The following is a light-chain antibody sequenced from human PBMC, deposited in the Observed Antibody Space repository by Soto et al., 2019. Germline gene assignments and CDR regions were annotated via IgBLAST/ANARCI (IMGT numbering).Light chain of an antibody. CDR3: SSYTSSTTLSV. CDR1: TSDVGGYNY. Sequence: QSALTQPASVSGSPGQSITISCTGTTSDVGGYNYGSWYQQHPGTAPKLMIYVVNNRPSGVSNRFSGSRSGNTASLTISGLQAEDEADYYCSSYTSSTTLSVFGSGTKLTVL. J-gene: IGLJ1*01. V-gene: IGLV2-14*01. CDR2: VVN.